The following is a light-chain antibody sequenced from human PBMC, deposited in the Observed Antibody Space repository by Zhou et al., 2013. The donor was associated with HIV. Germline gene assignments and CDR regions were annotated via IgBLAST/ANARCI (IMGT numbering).Light chain of an antibody. CDR3: RQHNTLPQT. CDR1: QDIRKD. J-gene: IGKJ1*01. Sequence: DIQMTQSPSSLSASVGDRVTITCRASQDIRKDLNWYQQKPGKAPKRLIYLASNLQSGVPSRFSGSGSGTEFTLTISSLQLEDSATYYCRQHNTLPQTFGQGTKVEIK. V-gene: IGKV1-17*01. CDR2: LAS.